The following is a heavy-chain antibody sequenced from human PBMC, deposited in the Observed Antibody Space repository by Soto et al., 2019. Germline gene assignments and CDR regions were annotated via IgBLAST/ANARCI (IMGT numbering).Heavy chain of an antibody. J-gene: IGHJ4*02. CDR3: GKERRGSGWSVCNF. Sequence: LRLSCAASGFTFRDYAMNWVRQVPGKGLEWVSDISGNGNDARYADSVKGRFSISRDNSRNTLYLHLNRLRVDDTAVYYCGKERRGSGWSVCNFWGQGTLVTVSS. CDR2: ISGNGNDA. V-gene: IGHV3-23*01. D-gene: IGHD6-19*01. CDR1: GFTFRDYA.